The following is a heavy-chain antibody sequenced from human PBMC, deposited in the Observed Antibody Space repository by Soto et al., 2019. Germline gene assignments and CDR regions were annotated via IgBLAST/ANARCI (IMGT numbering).Heavy chain of an antibody. Sequence: GASVKVSCQFSGYTLTELSMHWVRQAPGKGLEWMGGFDPEDGETIYEQKVQGRVTMTEDTSTDTAYMELSSLRSEDTAVYYCATVRQWLVRNYFDYWGQGTLVTVSS. V-gene: IGHV1-24*01. CDR2: FDPEDGET. CDR1: GYTLTELS. D-gene: IGHD6-19*01. J-gene: IGHJ4*02. CDR3: ATVRQWLVRNYFDY.